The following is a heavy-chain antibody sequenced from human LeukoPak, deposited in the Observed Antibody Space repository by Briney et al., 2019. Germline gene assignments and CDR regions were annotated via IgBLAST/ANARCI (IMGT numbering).Heavy chain of an antibody. CDR3: ASPSISSGWYSKDY. D-gene: IGHD6-19*01. CDR1: GGSISSSYY. Sequence: PSETLSLTCTVSGGSISSSYYWGWIRQPPGKGLEWIGSIYYSGSTYYNPSLKSRVTISVDTSKNQFSLKLSSVTAADTAVYYCASPSISSGWYSKDYWGQGTLVTVSS. CDR2: IYYSGST. J-gene: IGHJ4*02. V-gene: IGHV4-39*01.